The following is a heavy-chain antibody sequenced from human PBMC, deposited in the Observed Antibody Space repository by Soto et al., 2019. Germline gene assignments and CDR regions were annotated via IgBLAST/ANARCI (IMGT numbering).Heavy chain of an antibody. CDR2: IYYSGST. D-gene: IGHD2-15*01. Sequence: QVQLQESGPGLVKPSQTLSLTCTVSGGSISSGDYYWSWIRQHPGKGLEWIGYIYYSGSTYYNPSFKRRVTISXDXSKNQFSLKLSSVTAADTAVYYCARSLLGYCSGGSCYGYFDYWGQGTLVTVSS. CDR1: GGSISSGDYY. V-gene: IGHV4-31*03. CDR3: ARSLLGYCSGGSCYGYFDY. J-gene: IGHJ4*02.